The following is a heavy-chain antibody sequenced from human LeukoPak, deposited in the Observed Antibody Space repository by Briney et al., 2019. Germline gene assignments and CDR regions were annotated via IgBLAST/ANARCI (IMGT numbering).Heavy chain of an antibody. Sequence: GALGLSCTASGFTFGDYAMSWVRQAPGKGLEWVGFIRSKPYGGTTEYAASVKGRFTISRDDSESIAYLQINTLKTEDTAVYYCTRDYEWSRYWGQGTLVTVSS. CDR3: TRDYEWSRY. CDR1: GFTFGDYA. CDR2: IRSKPYGGTT. D-gene: IGHD3-16*01. J-gene: IGHJ4*02. V-gene: IGHV3-49*04.